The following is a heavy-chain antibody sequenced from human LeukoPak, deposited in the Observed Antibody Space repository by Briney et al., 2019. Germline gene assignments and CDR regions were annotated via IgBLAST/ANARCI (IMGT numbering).Heavy chain of an antibody. D-gene: IGHD6-13*01. CDR2: IRYDGSNK. CDR3: AKRGGMYPAHYFDY. Sequence: GGSLRLSCAASGFTFSSYGMHWVRQAPGKGLEWVAFIRYDGSNKYYADSVKGRFTISRDNSKNTLYLQMNSLRAEDTAVYYCAKRGGMYPAHYFDYWGQGTLVTVSS. J-gene: IGHJ4*02. CDR1: GFTFSSYG. V-gene: IGHV3-30*02.